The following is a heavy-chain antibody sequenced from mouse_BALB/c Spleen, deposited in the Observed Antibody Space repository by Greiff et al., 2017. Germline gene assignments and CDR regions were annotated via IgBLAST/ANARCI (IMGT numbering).Heavy chain of an antibody. CDR3: ARGFDGYYDWFAY. D-gene: IGHD2-3*01. Sequence: EVNLVESGGGLVKPGGSLKLSCAASGFTFSSYAMSWVRQSPEKRLEWVAEISSGGSYTYYPDTVTGRFTISRDNAKNTLYLEMSSLRSEDTAMYYCARGFDGYYDWFAYWGQGTTLTVSS. J-gene: IGHJ2*01. CDR1: GFTFSSYA. CDR2: ISSGGSYT. V-gene: IGHV5-9-4*01.